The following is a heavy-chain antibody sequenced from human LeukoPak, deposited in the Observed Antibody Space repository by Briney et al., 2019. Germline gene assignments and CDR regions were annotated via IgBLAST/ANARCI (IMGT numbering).Heavy chain of an antibody. Sequence: GGSLRLSCAASGFTFSSYLMTWVRQAPGKGLEWVATIKQDGSDKYYVDSVKGRFTISRGNAQNSLHLQMNSLRAEDTAVYYCAILRGGNYWGQGTLVTVSS. CDR2: IKQDGSDK. J-gene: IGHJ4*02. V-gene: IGHV3-7*02. D-gene: IGHD3-10*01. CDR3: AILRGGNY. CDR1: GFTFSSYL.